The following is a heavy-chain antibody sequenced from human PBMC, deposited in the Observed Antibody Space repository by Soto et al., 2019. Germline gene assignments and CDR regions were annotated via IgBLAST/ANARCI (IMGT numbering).Heavy chain of an antibody. CDR2: ISAYNGNT. J-gene: IGHJ4*02. CDR1: GYTFTSYG. Sequence: GASVKVSCKASGYTFTSYGISWVRQAPGQGPEWMGWISAYNGNTNYAQKLQGRVTMTTDTSTSTAYMELRSLRSDDTAVYYCARRGRRYSSSWPFDYWGQGTLVTVSS. CDR3: ARRGRRYSSSWPFDY. V-gene: IGHV1-18*01. D-gene: IGHD6-13*01.